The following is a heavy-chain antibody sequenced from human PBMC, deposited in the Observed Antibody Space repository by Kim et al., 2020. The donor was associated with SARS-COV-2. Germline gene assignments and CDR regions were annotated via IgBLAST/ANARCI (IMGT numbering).Heavy chain of an antibody. CDR2: IYYSGST. D-gene: IGHD6-19*01. CDR3: ARLPQAVAGFYYYYYGIDV. J-gene: IGHJ6*02. CDR1: GGSISSVDYY. Sequence: SETLSLTCTVSGGSISSVDYYWIWIRQPPGKGLEWIGYIYYSGSTYYNPSVKSRVTTSGDTSKYQFYRKLSSVTAADTAVYYCARLPQAVAGFYYYYYGIDVWGQGTTVT. V-gene: IGHV4-30-4*01.